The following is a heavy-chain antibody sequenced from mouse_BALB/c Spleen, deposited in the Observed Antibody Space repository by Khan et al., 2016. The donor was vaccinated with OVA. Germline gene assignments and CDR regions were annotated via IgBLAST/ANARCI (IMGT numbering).Heavy chain of an antibody. J-gene: IGHJ2*01. CDR2: IFPGTGNT. CDR1: GYAFRSYW. CDR3: TSREYADY. Sequence: QVQLQQPGAELMKPGASVKISCEATGYAFRSYWIEWVKLRPGHGLEWVGDIFPGTGNTKYNDQFEGKATLTADTPSNTAHLLLSSLTDEDSAVYYGTSREYADYGGQGTTLTVAS. D-gene: IGHD2-10*02. V-gene: IGHV1-9*01.